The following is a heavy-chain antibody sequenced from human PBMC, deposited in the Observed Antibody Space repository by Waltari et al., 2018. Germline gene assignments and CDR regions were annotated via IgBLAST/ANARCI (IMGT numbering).Heavy chain of an antibody. J-gene: IGHJ4*02. Sequence: EVQLVESGGGLVQPGGSRRLYCAASGFPFSNYWMNWVRQAPGKGLEWVANIKQDGSEKKYVDSVKGRFTISRDNAKNSLYLQMSSLRAEDTALYYCARITRNSPPDYWGQGTLVTVSS. CDR1: GFPFSNYW. V-gene: IGHV3-7*04. CDR3: ARITRNSPPDY. CDR2: IKQDGSEK. D-gene: IGHD1-20*01.